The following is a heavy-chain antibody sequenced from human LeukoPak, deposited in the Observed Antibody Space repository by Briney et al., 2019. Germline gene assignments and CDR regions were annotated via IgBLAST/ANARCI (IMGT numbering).Heavy chain of an antibody. CDR2: IIPIFGTA. J-gene: IGHJ5*02. V-gene: IGHV1-69*06. Sequence: ASVKVSCKASGVTFSSYAISWVRQAPGQGLEWMGGIIPIFGTANYAQKFQGRVTITADKSTSTAYMELSSLRSEDTAVYYCARDYDFWSGVQYNWFDPWGQGTLVTVSS. D-gene: IGHD3-3*01. CDR1: GVTFSSYA. CDR3: ARDYDFWSGVQYNWFDP.